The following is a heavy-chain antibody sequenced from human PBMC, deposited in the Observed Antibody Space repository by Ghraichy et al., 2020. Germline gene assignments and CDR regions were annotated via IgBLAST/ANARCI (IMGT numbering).Heavy chain of an antibody. V-gene: IGHV3-23*01. CDR1: GFTFSSYA. J-gene: IGHJ6*02. CDR2: ISGSGGST. CDR3: AKGGYSYEKYYYYYGMDV. Sequence: GESLNISCAASGFTFSSYAMSWVRQAPGKGLEWVSAISGSGGSTYYADSVKGRFTISRDNSKNTLYLQMNSLRAEDTAVYYCAKGGYSYEKYYYYYGMDVWGQGTTVTVSS. D-gene: IGHD5-18*01.